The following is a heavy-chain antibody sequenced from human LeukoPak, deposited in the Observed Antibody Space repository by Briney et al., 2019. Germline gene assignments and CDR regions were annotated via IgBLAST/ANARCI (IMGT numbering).Heavy chain of an antibody. CDR2: ISGSGGST. V-gene: IGHV3-23*01. Sequence: PGGSLRLSCAASGFTFSSYGMHWVRQAPGKGLEWVSAISGSGGSTYYADSVKGRFTISRDNSKNTLYLQMNSLRAEDTAVYYCAKDVLLLWFGELSGWDYWGQGTLVTVSS. CDR3: AKDVLLLWFGELSGWDY. D-gene: IGHD3-10*01. J-gene: IGHJ4*02. CDR1: GFTFSSYG.